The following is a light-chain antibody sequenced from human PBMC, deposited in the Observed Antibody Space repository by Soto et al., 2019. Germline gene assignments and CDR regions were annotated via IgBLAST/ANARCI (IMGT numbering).Light chain of an antibody. CDR1: QAINTY. V-gene: IGKV1-39*01. J-gene: IGKJ2*01. CDR2: SAS. Sequence: DIQMTQSPSSLSASLGDRVTITCRASQAINTYLHWFQQRPGGAPKLLIYSASSLQTGVPPRFSGDGSGTHFTLTISSLQAEDFATYYCQQSSSTPHTFGQGTIVEIK. CDR3: QQSSSTPHT.